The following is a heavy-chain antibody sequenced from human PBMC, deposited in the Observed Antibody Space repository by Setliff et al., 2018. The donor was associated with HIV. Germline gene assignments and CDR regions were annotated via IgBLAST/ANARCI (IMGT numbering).Heavy chain of an antibody. CDR1: GYTLTEFS. D-gene: IGHD3-22*01. CDR3: ARDYDSSCSLFDY. V-gene: IGHV1-24*01. J-gene: IGHJ4*02. CDR2: FDPEDGET. Sequence: ASVKVSCKVSGYTLTEFSMHWVRQAPGKGLEGMGGFDPEDGETIYAQKFQGRVTMTEDKSIDTAYMELSSLRSEDTAVYYCARDYDSSCSLFDYWGQGTLVTVSS.